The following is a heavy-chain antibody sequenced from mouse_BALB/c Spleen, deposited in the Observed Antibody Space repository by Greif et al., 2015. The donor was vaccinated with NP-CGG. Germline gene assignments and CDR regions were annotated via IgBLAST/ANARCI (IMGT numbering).Heavy chain of an antibody. V-gene: IGHV5-9-2*01. Sequence: EVKLVESGGGLVKPGGSLKLSCAASGFTFSSYGMSWVRQTPEKRLEWVATISGGGSYTYYPDSVKGRFTISRDNAKNNLYLQMSSLRSEDTALYYCARHAQLRYFDYWGQGTTLTVSS. D-gene: IGHD1-1*01. CDR3: ARHAQLRYFDY. J-gene: IGHJ2*01. CDR2: ISGGGSYT. CDR1: GFTFSSYG.